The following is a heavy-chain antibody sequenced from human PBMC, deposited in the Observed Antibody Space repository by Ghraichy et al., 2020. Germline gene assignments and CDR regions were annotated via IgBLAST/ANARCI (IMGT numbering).Heavy chain of an antibody. V-gene: IGHV3-11*01. CDR3: ARRHGFFDS. J-gene: IGHJ4*02. Sequence: GGSLRLSCAASGFIFSDFYMTWIRQAPGKGLEWISYISTRGTNVQYADSVKGRFTVSRDDDENSLYLHMNSLKTEDTAVYYCARRHGFFDSWGPGTLVAVSS. CDR2: ISTRGTNV. CDR1: GFIFSDFY. D-gene: IGHD6-25*01.